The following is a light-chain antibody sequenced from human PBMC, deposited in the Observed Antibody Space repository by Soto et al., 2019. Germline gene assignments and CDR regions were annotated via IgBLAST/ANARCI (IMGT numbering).Light chain of an antibody. Sequence: EVVLTQSPGTLSLSTGERATLSCRASQTVRNNYLAWYQQKPGQAPRLLIYDASSRATGIPDRFSGGGSGTDFTLTISSLEPEDFAVYYCQQRSNWPPLTFGQGTLLEIK. V-gene: IGKV3D-20*02. CDR2: DAS. CDR3: QQRSNWPPLT. CDR1: QTVRNNY. J-gene: IGKJ5*01.